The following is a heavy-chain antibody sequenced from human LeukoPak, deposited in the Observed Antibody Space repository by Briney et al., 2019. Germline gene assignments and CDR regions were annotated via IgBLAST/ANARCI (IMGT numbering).Heavy chain of an antibody. D-gene: IGHD6-19*01. V-gene: IGHV1-24*01. CDR2: FDPEDGET. Sequence: ASVTVSCKVSGYTLTELSMHWVRQAPGKGLEWMGGFDPEDGETIYAQKFQGRVTMTEDTSTDTAYMELSSLRSEDTAVYYCATIMRIAVAGRGALFDYWGQGTLVTVSS. CDR3: ATIMRIAVAGRGALFDY. J-gene: IGHJ4*02. CDR1: GYTLTELS.